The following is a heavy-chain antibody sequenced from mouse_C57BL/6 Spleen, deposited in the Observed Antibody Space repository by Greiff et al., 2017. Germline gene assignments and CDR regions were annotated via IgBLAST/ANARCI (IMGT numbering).Heavy chain of an antibody. J-gene: IGHJ1*03. CDR1: GYTFTSYW. D-gene: IGHD1-1*01. V-gene: IGHV1-52*01. CDR2: IDPSDSET. Sequence: QVQLKQPGADLLRPGSSVKLSCKASGYTFTSYWMHWVKQRLIQGLEWIGNIDPSDSETHYNQKFKDKATLTVDKSSSTAYLQLSSLTSGDSAVYYGERGITTAVATDWYFDVWGKGTTVTVSS. CDR3: ERGITTAVATDWYFDV.